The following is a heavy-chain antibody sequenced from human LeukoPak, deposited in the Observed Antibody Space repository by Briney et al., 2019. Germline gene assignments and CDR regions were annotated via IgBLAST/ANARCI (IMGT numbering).Heavy chain of an antibody. CDR3: AKRMPYYFDY. D-gene: IGHD2-15*01. CDR2: INSDGSTT. J-gene: IGHJ4*02. CDR1: GFTLSSYW. V-gene: IGHV3-74*01. Sequence: GGSLRLSCAASGFTLSSYWMHWVRQAPGKGLVWVSRINSDGSTTSYADSVKGRFTISRDNSKNTLYLQMNSLRAEDTAVYYCAKRMPYYFDYWGQGTLVTVSS.